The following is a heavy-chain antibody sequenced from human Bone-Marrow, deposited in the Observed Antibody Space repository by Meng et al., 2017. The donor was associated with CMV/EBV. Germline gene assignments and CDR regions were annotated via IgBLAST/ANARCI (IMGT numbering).Heavy chain of an antibody. V-gene: IGHV3-33*06. Sequence: GGSLRLSCTASGFIFSTYGMHWVRQAPGKGLEWVAVIWYDGSNEDYADSVKGRFTISRDNSKYTLYLQMNSLRAEDTAVYYCAKGGYYFDSSGYSDYWGQGILVTVSS. D-gene: IGHD3-22*01. CDR1: GFIFSTYG. CDR3: AKGGYYFDSSGYSDY. CDR2: IWYDGSNE. J-gene: IGHJ4*02.